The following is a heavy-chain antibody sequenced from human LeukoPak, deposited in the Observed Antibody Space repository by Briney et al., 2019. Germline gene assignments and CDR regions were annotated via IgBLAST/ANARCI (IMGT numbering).Heavy chain of an antibody. CDR1: GFTFSSYA. J-gene: IGHJ4*02. D-gene: IGHD3-9*01. V-gene: IGHV3-23*01. CDR2: ISGSGSST. CDR3: ARDKGYYDVLTGFYVVGDFDH. Sequence: AGGSLRLSCAASGFTFSSYAMSWVRQAPGKGLEWVSVISGSGSSTYSADSVKGRFTISRDNSKNTLYLQMTSLRAEDTAVYYCARDKGYYDVLTGFYVVGDFDHWGQGTLVTVSS.